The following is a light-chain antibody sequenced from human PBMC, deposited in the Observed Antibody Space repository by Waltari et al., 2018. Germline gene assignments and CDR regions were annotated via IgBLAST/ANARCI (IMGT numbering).Light chain of an antibody. Sequence: QSVLTQPPSVSGAPGQRVTISCTGSSSNIGAASDVHWYQQLPGTAPKLLIYGNNKPPSVVPDRFSASKAGTSASLAITGLQADDEADYYCQSYDSSLSGWVFGGRTKLTVL. CDR2: GNN. V-gene: IGLV1-40*01. J-gene: IGLJ3*02. CDR1: SSNIGAASD. CDR3: QSYDSSLSGWV.